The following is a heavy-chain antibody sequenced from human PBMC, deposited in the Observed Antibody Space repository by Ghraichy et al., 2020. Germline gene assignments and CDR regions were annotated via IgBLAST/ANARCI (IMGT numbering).Heavy chain of an antibody. D-gene: IGHD6-19*01. CDR3: ARGGGSGWYKEFDY. CDR2: INHSGST. CDR1: GGSFSGYY. V-gene: IGHV4-34*01. J-gene: IGHJ4*02. Sequence: SETLSLTCAVYGGSFSGYYWSWIRQPPGKGLEWIGEINHSGSTNYNPSLKSRVTISVDTSKNQFSLKLSSVTAADTAVYYCARGGGSGWYKEFDYWGQGTLVTVSS.